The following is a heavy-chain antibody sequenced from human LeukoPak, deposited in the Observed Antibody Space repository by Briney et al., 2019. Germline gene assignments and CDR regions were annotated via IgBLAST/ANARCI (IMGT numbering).Heavy chain of an antibody. CDR3: ARDPPSTYGDYDM. J-gene: IGHJ4*02. CDR1: EGTFSSYA. CDR2: IIPIFGTA. Sequence: GASVKVSCKASEGTFSSYAISWVRQAPGQGLEWMGGIIPIFGTANYAQKFQGRVTITADESTSTAYMELSSLRSEDTAVYYCARDPPSTYGDYDMWGQGTLVTVSS. D-gene: IGHD4-17*01. V-gene: IGHV1-69*13.